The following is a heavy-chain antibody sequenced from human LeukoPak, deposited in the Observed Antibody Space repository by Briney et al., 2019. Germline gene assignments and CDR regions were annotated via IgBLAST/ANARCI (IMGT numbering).Heavy chain of an antibody. J-gene: IGHJ6*02. Sequence: EASVKVSCKASGGTFSSYAISWVRQAPGQGLEWMGGIIPIFGTANYAQKFQGRVTITADESTSTAYMELSSLRSEDTAVYYCARVNRFLAKRELLRLGYYYGMDVWGQGTTVTVSS. D-gene: IGHD1-26*01. CDR2: IIPIFGTA. CDR3: ARVNRFLAKRELLRLGYYYGMDV. V-gene: IGHV1-69*13. CDR1: GGTFSSYA.